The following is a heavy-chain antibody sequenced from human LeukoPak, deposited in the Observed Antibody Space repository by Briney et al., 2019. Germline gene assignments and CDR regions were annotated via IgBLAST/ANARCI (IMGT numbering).Heavy chain of an antibody. V-gene: IGHV3-23*01. CDR1: GFTVSSNY. D-gene: IGHD3-22*01. Sequence: GGSLRLSCAVSGFTVSSNYMSWVRQAPGKGLEWVSAISGSGGSTYYADSVKGRFTISRDNSKNTLYLQMNSLRAEDTAVYYCAKKGYYDGSGHYMYYFDHWGQGTLVTVSS. CDR2: ISGSGGST. CDR3: AKKGYYDGSGHYMYYFDH. J-gene: IGHJ4*02.